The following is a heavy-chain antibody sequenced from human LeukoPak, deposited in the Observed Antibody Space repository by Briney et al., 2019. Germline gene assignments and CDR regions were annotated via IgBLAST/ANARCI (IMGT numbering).Heavy chain of an antibody. CDR1: GFTFSSYS. D-gene: IGHD6-19*01. J-gene: IGHJ4*02. CDR3: ARSKSYSSGWTDFDW. V-gene: IGHV3-21*01. Sequence: GGSLRLSCAASGFTFSSYSMNWVRQAPGKGLEWVSSISSSSSYRYYADSVKGRFTISRENARNSLLLQMDNLRAEDTAVYYCARSKSYSSGWTDFDWWGQGTLVTVSS. CDR2: ISSSSSYR.